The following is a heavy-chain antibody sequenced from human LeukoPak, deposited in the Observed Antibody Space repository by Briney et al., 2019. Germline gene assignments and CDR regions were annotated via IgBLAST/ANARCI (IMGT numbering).Heavy chain of an antibody. D-gene: IGHD4-23*01. CDR1: GFTFRNAW. V-gene: IGHV3-74*01. Sequence: GGSLRLSCAASGFTFRNAWMSWVRQAPGKGLEWVSRIASDGSSTTYADSVKGRFSISRDNAKNTLYLQMNSLRVEDTAVYYCARGRPHGNDYWGQGTLVTVSS. CDR3: ARGRPHGNDY. J-gene: IGHJ4*02. CDR2: IASDGSST.